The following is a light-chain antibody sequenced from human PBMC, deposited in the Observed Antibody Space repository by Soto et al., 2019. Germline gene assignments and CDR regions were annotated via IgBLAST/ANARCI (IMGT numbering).Light chain of an antibody. CDR2: DDR. J-gene: IGLJ1*01. Sequence: SYELTQPPSVSVAPGQTASISCGGNNIGSRSVHWYQQKPGQAPVLVVYDDRDRPSGIPERFAGSNSGNTATLTISRVEAGDEADYYCQVWDSTCDHYVFGTGTKVTVL. CDR1: NIGSRS. V-gene: IGLV3-21*02. CDR3: QVWDSTCDHYV.